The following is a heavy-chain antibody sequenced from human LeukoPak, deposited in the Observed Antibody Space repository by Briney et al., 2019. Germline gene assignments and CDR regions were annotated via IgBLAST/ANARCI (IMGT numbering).Heavy chain of an antibody. J-gene: IGHJ4*02. CDR3: AKEGGSYPSYYFDY. V-gene: IGHV3-23*01. CDR2: ISGSGGST. D-gene: IGHD1-26*01. Sequence: GGSLRLSCAASGFTVSSNYMSWVRQAPGKGLEWVSAISGSGGSTYYADSVKGRFTISRDNSRNTLYLQMNSLRAEDTAVYYCAKEGGSYPSYYFDYWGQGTLVTVSS. CDR1: GFTVSSNY.